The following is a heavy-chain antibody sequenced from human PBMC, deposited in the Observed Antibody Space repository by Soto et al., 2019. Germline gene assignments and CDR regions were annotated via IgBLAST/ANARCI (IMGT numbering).Heavy chain of an antibody. Sequence: QVQLQESGPGLVKPSETLSLTCTVSGGSISSYYWSWIRQPPGKGLEWIGYIYYSGSSNYNPSLKSRVTISVDTSKNQFSLKLSSVTAAETAVYYCARASPEGGMDVWGQGTTVTVSS. CDR1: GGSISSYY. CDR2: IYYSGSS. J-gene: IGHJ6*02. V-gene: IGHV4-59*01. CDR3: ARASPEGGMDV.